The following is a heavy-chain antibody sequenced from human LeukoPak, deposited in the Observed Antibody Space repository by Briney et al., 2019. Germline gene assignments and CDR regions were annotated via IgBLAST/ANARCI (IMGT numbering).Heavy chain of an antibody. V-gene: IGHV4-34*01. Sequence: SETLSLTCAVYGGSFSGYYWSWIRQPPGKGLEWIGEINHSGSTNYNPSLKSRVTISVDTSKNQFSLKLTSVTAADTAIYYCARDLGSWPHVTLDIWGHGTLVTVSS. D-gene: IGHD3-16*01. CDR3: ARDLGSWPHVTLDI. J-gene: IGHJ3*02. CDR2: INHSGST. CDR1: GGSFSGYY.